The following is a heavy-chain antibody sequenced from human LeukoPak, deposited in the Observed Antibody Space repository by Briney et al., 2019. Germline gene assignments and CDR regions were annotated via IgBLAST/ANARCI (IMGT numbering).Heavy chain of an antibody. J-gene: IGHJ6*02. CDR3: ARGIVLHYCSGGSCYSELGGMDV. Sequence: SETLSLTCTVSGGSISSYYWSWIRQPPGKGLEWIGYIYYSGSTNYNPSLKSRVTISVDTSKNQFSLKLSSVTAADTAVYYCARGIVLHYCSGGSCYSELGGMDVCGQGITVTVSS. CDR1: GGSISSYY. V-gene: IGHV4-59*01. CDR2: IYYSGST. D-gene: IGHD2-15*01.